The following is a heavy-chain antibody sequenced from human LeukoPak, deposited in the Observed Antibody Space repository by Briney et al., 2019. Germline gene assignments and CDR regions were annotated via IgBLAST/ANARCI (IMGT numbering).Heavy chain of an antibody. J-gene: IGHJ4*02. V-gene: IGHV3-23*01. CDR1: GFTFSSYA. CDR3: AKDSAKKYDDY. D-gene: IGHD2/OR15-2a*01. Sequence: PGGSLRLSCAASGFTFSSYAMSWVRQAPGKGLEWVSGISGSDGSTNHADSVKGRFTISRENSKNTLYLQMNSLRAEDTAVYYCAKDSAKKYDDYWGQGTLVTVSS. CDR2: ISGSDGST.